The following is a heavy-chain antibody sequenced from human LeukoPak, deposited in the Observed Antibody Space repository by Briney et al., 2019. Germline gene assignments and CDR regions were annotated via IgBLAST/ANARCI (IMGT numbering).Heavy chain of an antibody. J-gene: IGHJ5*02. CDR2: INSDESRT. CDR1: GFTFNSYW. Sequence: GGSLRLSCGASGFTFNSYWMHWVRQAPGKGLVWVSRINSDESRTAYADSVKGRFSISRDNAKNTLYLQMNSLRAEDTAVYYCARGYGDWFDPWGQGTLVTVSS. V-gene: IGHV3-74*01. D-gene: IGHD4-17*01. CDR3: ARGYGDWFDP.